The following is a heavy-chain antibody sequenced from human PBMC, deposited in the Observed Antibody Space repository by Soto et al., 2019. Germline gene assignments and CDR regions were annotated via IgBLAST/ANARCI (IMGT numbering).Heavy chain of an antibody. V-gene: IGHV4-59*08. Sequence: QVQLQESGPGLVKPSETLSLTCTVSGGSISSYYWSWIRQPPGKGLEWIGYIYYSGSTNYNPSLKSRVTISVDTSKNQFSLKLSSVTAADTAVYYCAIYHNDYGDYEMGFDIWGQGTMVTVSS. D-gene: IGHD4-17*01. CDR2: IYYSGST. CDR3: AIYHNDYGDYEMGFDI. CDR1: GGSISSYY. J-gene: IGHJ3*02.